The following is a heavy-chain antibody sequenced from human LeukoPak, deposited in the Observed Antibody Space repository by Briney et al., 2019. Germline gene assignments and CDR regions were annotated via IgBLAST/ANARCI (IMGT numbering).Heavy chain of an antibody. CDR3: ARDDFGIAVAGYFDY. V-gene: IGHV3-33*01. CDR1: GFTFSSYG. CDR2: ILYEGSNK. J-gene: IGHJ4*02. Sequence: GRSLRLSCAASGFTFSSYGMHWVRQAPAKGLEWVAVILYEGSNKYYADSVKGRFTISRDNSQNPLYLQMNSLRAEATAVYSCARDDFGIAVAGYFDYWGQGTLVTVSS. D-gene: IGHD6-19*01.